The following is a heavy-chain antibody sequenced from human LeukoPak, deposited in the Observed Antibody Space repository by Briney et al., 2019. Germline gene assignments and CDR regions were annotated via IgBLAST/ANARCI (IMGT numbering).Heavy chain of an antibody. CDR1: GFTFSSSW. Sequence: GGSLRLSCATSGFTFSSSWMSWVRQAPGKGLECVANIKEDGREKYYVDSVKGRFTISRDNAKNSLYLQMSSLRAEDTAVYYCARGGRPDYWGQGTLVTVSS. CDR3: ARGGRPDY. D-gene: IGHD3-10*01. V-gene: IGHV3-7*01. J-gene: IGHJ4*02. CDR2: IKEDGREK.